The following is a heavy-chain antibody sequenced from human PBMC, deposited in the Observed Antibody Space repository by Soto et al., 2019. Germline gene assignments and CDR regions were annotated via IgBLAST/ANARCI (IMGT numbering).Heavy chain of an antibody. CDR3: AHVTPFYDFRSDYGAPHLDWFDP. CDR1: GFSLSTTGVG. D-gene: IGHD3-3*01. CDR2: IDWNDAK. J-gene: IGHJ5*02. Sequence: VSGPTLVNPTQTLTLTCTFSGFSLSTTGVGVAWIRQPPGKALEWLALIDWNDAKRYSPSLMSRLSISKDTSTNEVFLTLTNMNPVDTATYFRAHVTPFYDFRSDYGAPHLDWFDPWGQGTLVTVSS. V-gene: IGHV2-5*01.